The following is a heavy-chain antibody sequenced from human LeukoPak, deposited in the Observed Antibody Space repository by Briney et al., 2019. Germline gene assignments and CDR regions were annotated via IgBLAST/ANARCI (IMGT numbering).Heavy chain of an antibody. CDR3: ARSPGIVVVPAAVDV. D-gene: IGHD2-2*01. V-gene: IGHV3-73*01. J-gene: IGHJ6*04. CDR2: IRSEPNSYAT. Sequence: GGSLRLSCAASGFTFSGSAMHWVRQASGKGLEWVGRIRSEPNSYATAYAASVKGRFTISRDNSKNTLYLQMNSLRAEDTAVYYCARSPGIVVVPAAVDVWGKGTTVTVSS. CDR1: GFTFSGSA.